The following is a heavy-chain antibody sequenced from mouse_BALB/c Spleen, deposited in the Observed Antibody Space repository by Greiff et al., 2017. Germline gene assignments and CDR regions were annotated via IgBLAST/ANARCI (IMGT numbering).Heavy chain of an antibody. J-gene: IGHJ2*01. CDR3: AREGGEDFDY. Sequence: EVQGVESGGGLVKPGGSLKLSCAASGFTFSDYYMYWVRQTPEKRLEWVATISDGGSYTYYPDSVKGRFTISRDNAKNNLYLQMSSLKSGDTAMYYCAREGGEDFDYWGQGTTLTVSS. V-gene: IGHV5-4*02. CDR1: GFTFSDYY. CDR2: ISDGGSYT.